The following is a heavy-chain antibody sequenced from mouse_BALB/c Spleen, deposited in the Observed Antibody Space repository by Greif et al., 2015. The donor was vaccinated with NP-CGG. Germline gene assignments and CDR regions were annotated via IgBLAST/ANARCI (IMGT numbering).Heavy chain of an antibody. CDR1: GYSFTGYF. Sequence: EVKLVESGPELVKPGASVKISCKASGYSFTGYFMNWVKQSHGKSLEWIGRINPYNGDTFYNQKFKGKATLTVDKSSSTAHMELLSLTSEDSAVYYCGRPIYYGYVDYWGQGTTLTVSS. J-gene: IGHJ2*01. D-gene: IGHD2-2*01. CDR2: INPYNGDT. CDR3: GRPIYYGYVDY. V-gene: IGHV1-37*01.